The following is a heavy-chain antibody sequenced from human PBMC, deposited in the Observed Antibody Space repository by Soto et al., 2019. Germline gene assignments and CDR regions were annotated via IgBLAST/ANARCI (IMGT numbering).Heavy chain of an antibody. V-gene: IGHV3-48*02. CDR2: IYSRTGTI. CDR3: ARRSNYVVDY. Sequence: PRLSCATSGFSFSEYSMNWVRQAPGKGLEWVSYIYSRTGTIYYADSVKGRFTISRDIAKNSLYLQMNSLTDEDTGLYYCARRSNYVVDYWGQGTLVTVSS. J-gene: IGHJ4*01. D-gene: IGHD1-26*01. CDR1: GFSFSEYS.